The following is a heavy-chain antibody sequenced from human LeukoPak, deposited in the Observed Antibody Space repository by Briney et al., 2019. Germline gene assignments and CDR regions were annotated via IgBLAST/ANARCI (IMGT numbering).Heavy chain of an antibody. J-gene: IGHJ5*02. CDR1: GFTFSSYS. D-gene: IGHD3-9*01. CDR2: IYSSGST. V-gene: IGHV3-23*03. CDR3: AKEGGYDRGLNWFDP. Sequence: PGGSLRLSCAASGFTFSSYSMNWVRQAPGKGLTWVSVIYSSGSTYYADSVKGRFTISRDNSKNTLYLQMSSLRAEDTAVYYCAKEGGYDRGLNWFDPWGQGTLVTVSS.